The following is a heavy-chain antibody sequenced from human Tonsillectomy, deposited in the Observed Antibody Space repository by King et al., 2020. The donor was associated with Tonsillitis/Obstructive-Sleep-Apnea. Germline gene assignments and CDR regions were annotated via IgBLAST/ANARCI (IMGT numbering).Heavy chain of an antibody. D-gene: IGHD6-19*01. CDR1: GFTFGDYA. J-gene: IGHJ4*02. V-gene: IGHV3-49*04. Sequence: QLVQSGGGLVQPGRSLRLSCTASGFTFGDYAMSWVRQAPGKGLEWVGFIRSKAYGGTTEYAASVKGRFTISRDDSKSIAYLQMNSLKTEDTAVYYCTRGVSVADCWGQGTLVTVSS. CDR3: TRGVSVADC. CDR2: IRSKAYGGTT.